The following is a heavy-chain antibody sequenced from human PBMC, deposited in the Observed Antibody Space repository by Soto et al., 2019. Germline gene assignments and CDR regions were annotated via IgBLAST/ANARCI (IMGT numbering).Heavy chain of an antibody. CDR1: GFIFTSYA. Sequence: EVHLLESGGGLVQPGGSLRLSCKASGFIFTSYAMSWVRQPPGKGLEWVSGIGGGGANTYYTDSMKGRFTISRDNRKDTLYLQMSSLRVEDTAVYYCAQYASGSLYTMFDYWGQGTLVNVSS. D-gene: IGHD3-10*01. V-gene: IGHV3-23*01. CDR3: AQYASGSLYTMFDY. CDR2: IGGGGANT. J-gene: IGHJ4*02.